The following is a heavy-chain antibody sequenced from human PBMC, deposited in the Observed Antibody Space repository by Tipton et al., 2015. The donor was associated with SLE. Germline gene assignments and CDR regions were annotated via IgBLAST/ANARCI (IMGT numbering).Heavy chain of an antibody. J-gene: IGHJ6*02. CDR3: ARGPDYSNYYFYRMDV. CDR2: IYHSGTT. CDR1: GGSINSYNW. V-gene: IGHV4-4*02. D-gene: IGHD4-11*01. Sequence: SLRLSCAVSGGSINSYNWWTWVRQPPGKGLEWIGEIYHSGTTIYNPSLKSRITISLDKSNNHFSLRLSSLTAADTAVYYCARGPDYSNYYFYRMDVRGQGTTVTVSS.